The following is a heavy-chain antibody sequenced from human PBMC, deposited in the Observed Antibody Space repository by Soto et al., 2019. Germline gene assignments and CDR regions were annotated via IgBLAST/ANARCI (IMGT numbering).Heavy chain of an antibody. Sequence: GASVKVSFKASGYTFTSYAVHWLRQAPGQRLEWMGWINAGNGNTKYSQKFQGRVTITRDTSASTAYMELSSLRSEDTAVYYCARVPEGIVVVVAAGAFDIWGQGTMVTVSS. J-gene: IGHJ3*02. CDR2: INAGNGNT. CDR3: ARVPEGIVVVVAAGAFDI. V-gene: IGHV1-3*01. D-gene: IGHD2-15*01. CDR1: GYTFTSYA.